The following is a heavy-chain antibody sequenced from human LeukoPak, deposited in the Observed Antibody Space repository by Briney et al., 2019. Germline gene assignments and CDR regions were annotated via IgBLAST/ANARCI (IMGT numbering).Heavy chain of an antibody. Sequence: GGSLRLSCAASGFTFSSYSMNWVRQAPGKGLEWVSSISSSSSYIYYADAVKGRFTVSRDNAKNSLYLQMNSLRAEDTAVYYCARDRPVVTLDYWGQGTLVTVSS. CDR1: GFTFSSYS. D-gene: IGHD2-21*02. V-gene: IGHV3-21*01. J-gene: IGHJ4*02. CDR3: ARDRPVVTLDY. CDR2: ISSSSSYI.